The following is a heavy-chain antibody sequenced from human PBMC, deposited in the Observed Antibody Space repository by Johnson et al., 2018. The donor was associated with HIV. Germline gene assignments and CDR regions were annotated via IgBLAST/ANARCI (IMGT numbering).Heavy chain of an antibody. V-gene: IGHV3-30*03. CDR1: GFPFSSYG. CDR2: ISYDGSNK. CDR3: ARDRGAFDI. Sequence: QVQLVESGGGVVQPGRSLRLSCAASGFPFSSYGMHWVRQAPGKGLEWVAVISYDGSNKYYADSVKGRFTISRDNSKNTLYLQMNSLRAEDTAVYYCARDRGAFDIWGQGTMVTVSS. J-gene: IGHJ3*02.